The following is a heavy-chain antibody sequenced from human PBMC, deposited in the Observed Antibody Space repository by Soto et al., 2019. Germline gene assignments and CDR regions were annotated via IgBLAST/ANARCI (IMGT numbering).Heavy chain of an antibody. V-gene: IGHV3-33*01. CDR3: ARWMGQQAPDYFDY. D-gene: IGHD6-13*01. CDR1: GFTFSSYG. CDR2: IWFDGNKE. Sequence: QVQLVESGGGAVQPGRSLRLSCVASGFTFSSYGMHWVRQAPGKGLEWVSVIWFDGNKEYYADPVKGRFTISRDNSKNTLYLQMNSLRAEDTAVYYCARWMGQQAPDYFDYWGQGTWVTVSS. J-gene: IGHJ4*02.